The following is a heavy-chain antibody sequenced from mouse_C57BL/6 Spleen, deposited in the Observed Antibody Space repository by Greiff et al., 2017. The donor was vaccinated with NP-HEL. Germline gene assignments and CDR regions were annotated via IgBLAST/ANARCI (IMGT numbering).Heavy chain of an antibody. CDR2: INYDGSST. V-gene: IGHV5-16*01. Sequence: EVMLVESEGGLVQPGSSMKLSCTASGFTFSDYYMAWVRQVPEKGLEWVANINYDGSSTYYLDSLKSRFIISRDNAKNILYLQMSSLKSEDTATYYCARDLYYGSSNWYFDVWGTGTTVTVSS. CDR1: GFTFSDYY. D-gene: IGHD1-1*01. CDR3: ARDLYYGSSNWYFDV. J-gene: IGHJ1*03.